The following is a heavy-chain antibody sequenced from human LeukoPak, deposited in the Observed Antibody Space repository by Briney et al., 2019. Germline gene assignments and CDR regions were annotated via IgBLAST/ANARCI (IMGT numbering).Heavy chain of an antibody. D-gene: IGHD3-10*01. V-gene: IGHV3-30*02. CDR2: IRYDGSNK. Sequence: GGSLRLSCEASGFIFSNYEMIWVRQAPGKGLEWVSFIRYDGSNKYYADSVKGRLTISRDNSKNTLYLQMNSLRAEDTAVYYCAKDSVWFGEPNWFDPWGQGTLVTVSS. CDR1: GFIFSNYE. CDR3: AKDSVWFGEPNWFDP. J-gene: IGHJ5*02.